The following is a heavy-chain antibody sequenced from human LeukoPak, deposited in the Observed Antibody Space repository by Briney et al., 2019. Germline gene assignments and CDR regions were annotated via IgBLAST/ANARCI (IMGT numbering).Heavy chain of an antibody. D-gene: IGHD6-19*01. CDR1: GFTFSSYS. Sequence: GGSLRLSCAASGFTFSSYSMNWVRQAPGKGLEWVSSISSSSSYIYYADSVKGRFTISRDNAKNSLYLQMNSLRAEDTAVYYCARVAGTRDLTYNWFDPWGRGTLVTVSS. CDR3: ARVAGTRDLTYNWFDP. V-gene: IGHV3-21*01. CDR2: ISSSSSYI. J-gene: IGHJ5*02.